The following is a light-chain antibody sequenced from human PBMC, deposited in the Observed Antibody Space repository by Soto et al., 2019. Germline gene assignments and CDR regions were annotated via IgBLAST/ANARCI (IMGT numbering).Light chain of an antibody. Sequence: QSVLTQPPSVSGSPGQSVTISCTGTSGDVGYYDRVSWYQQSPGTAPKLLIYEVANRPSGVPDRFSGSKSGNTASLTISGLQAEDEADYYCSSYTGSSSPVVFGGGTKVTVL. CDR1: SGDVGYYDR. CDR2: EVA. J-gene: IGLJ2*01. V-gene: IGLV2-18*02. CDR3: SSYTGSSSPVV.